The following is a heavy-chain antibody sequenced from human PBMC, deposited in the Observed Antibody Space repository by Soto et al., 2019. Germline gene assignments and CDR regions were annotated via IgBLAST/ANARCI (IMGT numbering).Heavy chain of an antibody. CDR1: GFTFINYA. CDR2: ITGSGVST. CDR3: ATCPSIGVVIRHHLDN. D-gene: IGHD3-3*01. V-gene: IGHV3-23*01. J-gene: IGHJ4*02. Sequence: GGSLRLSCTTSGFTFINYAMSWVRQAPGKGPEWVSVITGSGVSTRYAESVKGRFTISRDNSKDTVYLQMNNLRADDTAIYYCATCPSIGVVIRHHLDNWGQGIRVTVSS.